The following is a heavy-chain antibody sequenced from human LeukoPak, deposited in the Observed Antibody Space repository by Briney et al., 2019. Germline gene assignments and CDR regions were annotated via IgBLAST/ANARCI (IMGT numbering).Heavy chain of an antibody. Sequence: ASVKVSCKASGYTFTGYYMHWVRQAPGQGLEWMGWINPNSGGTNYAQKFQGRVTMTRDTSISTAYMELSRLRSDDTAVYYCHSYDFWSGYPSHWGRGTLVTVSS. J-gene: IGHJ4*02. D-gene: IGHD3-3*01. CDR3: HSYDFWSGYPSH. V-gene: IGHV1-2*02. CDR1: GYTFTGYY. CDR2: INPNSGGT.